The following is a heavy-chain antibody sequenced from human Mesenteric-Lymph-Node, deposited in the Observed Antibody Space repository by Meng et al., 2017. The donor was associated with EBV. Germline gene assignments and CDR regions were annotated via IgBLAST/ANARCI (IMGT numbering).Heavy chain of an antibody. Sequence: QLQLQESGSGPVTPSQTLSLTCAVSDGSISSGRFSWSWIRQPPGKGLEWIGYISQSGSTAYNPSLESRLTISVDKSRNRLSLRLTSMTAADTAVYFCARLGYPDPWGQGTLVTVSS. J-gene: IGHJ5*02. CDR1: DGSISSGRFS. D-gene: IGHD2-2*01. CDR3: ARLGYPDP. CDR2: ISQSGST. V-gene: IGHV4-30-2*01.